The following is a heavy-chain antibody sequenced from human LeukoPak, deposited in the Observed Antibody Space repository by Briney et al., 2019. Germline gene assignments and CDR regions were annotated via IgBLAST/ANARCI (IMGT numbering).Heavy chain of an antibody. CDR1: GASIGSFY. D-gene: IGHD6-13*01. CDR2: LYYTGSS. CDR3: VSTSGPRNVAAAVDAFDF. Sequence: KPSETLSLTCSVSGASIGSFYWSWLRQPPGKRLEWIGYLYYTGSSDYNPSLKSRVTISLDTSNNLFSLNLTSVTAADTAMFYCVSTSGPRNVAAAVDAFDFWGQGTLVTVSS. V-gene: IGHV4-59*12. J-gene: IGHJ3*01.